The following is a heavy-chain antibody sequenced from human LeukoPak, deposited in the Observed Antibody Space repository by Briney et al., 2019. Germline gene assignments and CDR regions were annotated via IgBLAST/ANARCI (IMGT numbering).Heavy chain of an antibody. CDR3: ARAGGLYYDYVWGSYRYYFDY. Sequence: SETLSLTCTVSGGSISSSSYYWGWIRQPPGKGLEWIGSIYYSGSTYYNSSLKSRVTISVDTSKNQFSLKLSSVTAADTAVYYCARAGGLYYDYVWGSYRYYFDYWGQGTLVTVSS. J-gene: IGHJ4*02. V-gene: IGHV4-39*07. CDR2: IYYSGST. D-gene: IGHD3-16*02. CDR1: GGSISSSSYY.